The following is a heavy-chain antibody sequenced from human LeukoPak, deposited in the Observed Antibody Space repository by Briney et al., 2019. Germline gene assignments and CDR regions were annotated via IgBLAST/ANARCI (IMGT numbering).Heavy chain of an antibody. V-gene: IGHV3-66*02. D-gene: IGHD5-18*01. CDR2: IYSGGSP. CDR3: ARVPSYGTRYFDY. J-gene: IGHJ4*02. CDR1: GFTVSSNY. Sequence: GGSLRLSCAASGFTVSSNYTSWVRQAPGKGLEWVSVIYSGGSPDYADSVKGRFTISRDNSKNTLYLQMNSLRAEDTAVYYCARVPSYGTRYFDYWGQGTLVTVSS.